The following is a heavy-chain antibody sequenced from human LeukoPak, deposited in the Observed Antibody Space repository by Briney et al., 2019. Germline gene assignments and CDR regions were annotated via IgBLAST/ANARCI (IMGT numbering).Heavy chain of an antibody. Sequence: GGSLRLSCAASGFTFSSSGMHWVRHTPGNGLEWVSVIWDDGSSKFYADSVKGRFTISRDNSKNTLYLQMNSLRAEDTAVYYCARVEGNYGDYIRPLNWFDPWGQGTLVTVSS. D-gene: IGHD4-17*01. J-gene: IGHJ5*02. CDR2: IWDDGSSK. CDR1: GFTFSSSG. V-gene: IGHV3-33*01. CDR3: ARVEGNYGDYIRPLNWFDP.